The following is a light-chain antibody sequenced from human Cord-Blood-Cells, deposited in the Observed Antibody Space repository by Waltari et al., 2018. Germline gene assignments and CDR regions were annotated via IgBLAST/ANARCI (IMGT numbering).Light chain of an antibody. CDR3: QQSYSTPYT. CDR2: AAS. V-gene: IGKV1-39*01. CDR1: QSISSY. J-gene: IGKJ2*01. Sequence: DIQLTQSPSSLSASVGDRVTITCRTSQSISSYLHWYQHKPGIAPKLLIYAASSLQSGVPSSFSGSGSRTELTLTISSLQPENFATYYCQQSYSTPYTCGQGTKLVIK.